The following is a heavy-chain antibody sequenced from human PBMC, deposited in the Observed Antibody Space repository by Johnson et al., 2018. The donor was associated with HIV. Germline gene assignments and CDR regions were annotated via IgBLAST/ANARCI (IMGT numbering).Heavy chain of an antibody. V-gene: IGHV3-13*01. D-gene: IGHD6-13*01. CDR3: ARGALQRGSWYGRDAFDI. CDR2: IGTAGDT. CDR1: GFTFSSYG. J-gene: IGHJ3*02. Sequence: VESGGGVVQPGGSLRLSCAASGFTFSSYGMHWVRQATGKGLEWVSAIGTAGDTYYPGSLKGRFTISREKAKNSLYLQMNSLRAEDTAVDYCARGALQRGSWYGRDAFDIWGQGTMVTVSS.